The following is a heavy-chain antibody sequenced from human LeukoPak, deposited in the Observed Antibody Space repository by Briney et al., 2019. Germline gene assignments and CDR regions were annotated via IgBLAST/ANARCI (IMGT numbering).Heavy chain of an antibody. CDR1: GYTFTSYD. D-gene: IGHD3-3*01. CDR3: ARAYTYYDFWSGENWFDP. Sequence: GASVKVSCKASGYTFTSYDINWVRQATGQGLEWMGWMNPNSGNTGYAQKFQGRVTITRNTSISRAYMELSSLRSEDTAVYYCARAYTYYDFWSGENWFDPWGQGTLVTVSS. J-gene: IGHJ5*02. V-gene: IGHV1-8*03. CDR2: MNPNSGNT.